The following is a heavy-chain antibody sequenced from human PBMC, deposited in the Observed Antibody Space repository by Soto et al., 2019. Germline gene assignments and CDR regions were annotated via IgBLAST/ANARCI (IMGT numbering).Heavy chain of an antibody. D-gene: IGHD6-6*01. J-gene: IGHJ6*02. V-gene: IGHV5-51*01. CDR3: AMFALYQLAGDMDV. CDR1: GYSYTRYS. CDR2: IYPGDSDT. Sequence: PGDSLKISWKRSGYSYTRYSIGWVRHMPGKALEWMRIIYPGDSDTRYSPSFQRQLTISADTSISTAYLQSSSLKASDTAMYYCAMFALYQLAGDMDVWGQGTTLTVS.